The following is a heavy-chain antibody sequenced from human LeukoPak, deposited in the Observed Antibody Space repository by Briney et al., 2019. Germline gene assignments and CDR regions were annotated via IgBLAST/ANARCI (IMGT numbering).Heavy chain of an antibody. J-gene: IGHJ3*02. CDR3: ARAYDSSGYRAFDI. CDR1: GFSFSRYW. Sequence: PGGSLRLSCAVSGFSFSRYWMSWVRQAPGKGLEWVASIRQDGSDQHYVDSVKGRLTIPRDNAKNSLYLQVNSLRAEDTAMYYCARAYDSSGYRAFDIWGQGTMVTVSS. CDR2: IRQDGSDQ. V-gene: IGHV3-7*04. D-gene: IGHD3-22*01.